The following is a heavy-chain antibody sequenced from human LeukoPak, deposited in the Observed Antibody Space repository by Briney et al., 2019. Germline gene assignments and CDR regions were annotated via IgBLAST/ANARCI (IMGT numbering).Heavy chain of an antibody. V-gene: IGHV1-69*04. J-gene: IGHJ3*02. D-gene: IGHD1-26*01. CDR2: IIPILGIA. CDR3: AREYSGSYFRAFDI. Sequence: RASVKVSCKASGGTFSSYAISWVRQAPGQGLEWMGRIIPILGIANYAQKFQGRVTMTRDTSTSTVYMELSSLRSEDTAVYYCAREYSGSYFRAFDIWGQGTMVTVSS. CDR1: GGTFSSYA.